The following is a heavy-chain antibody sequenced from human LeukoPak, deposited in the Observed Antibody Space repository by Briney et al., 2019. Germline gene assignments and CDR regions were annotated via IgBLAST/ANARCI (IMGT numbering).Heavy chain of an antibody. J-gene: IGHJ4*02. CDR3: ARDLRVGATVDY. CDR2: INPSGGST. CDR1: GYTFTSYY. Sequence: ASVKVSCKASGYTFTSYYMHWVRQAPGQGLEWMGIINPSGGSTSYAQKFQGRVTMTRDMSTSTVYMELSSLRSEDTAVYYCARDLRVGATVDYWGQGTLVTVSS. V-gene: IGHV1-46*01. D-gene: IGHD1-26*01.